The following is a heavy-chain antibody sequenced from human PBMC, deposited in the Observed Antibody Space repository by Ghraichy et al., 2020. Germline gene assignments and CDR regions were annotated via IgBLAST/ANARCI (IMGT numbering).Heavy chain of an antibody. CDR2: IYYSGST. CDR3: ARRRSSWGYYYYGMDV. CDR1: GGSISSSSYY. Sequence: SETLSLTCTVSGGSISSSSYYWGWIRQPPGKGLEWIGSIYYSGSTYYNPSLKSRVTISVDTSKNQFSLKLSSVTAADTAVYYCARRRSSWGYYYYGMDVWGQGTTVTVSS. D-gene: IGHD7-27*01. J-gene: IGHJ6*02. V-gene: IGHV4-39*01.